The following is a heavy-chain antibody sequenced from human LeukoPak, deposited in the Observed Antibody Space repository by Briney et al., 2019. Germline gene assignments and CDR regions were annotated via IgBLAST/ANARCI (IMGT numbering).Heavy chain of an antibody. CDR2: ISSSSSYI. D-gene: IGHD4-17*01. CDR1: GFTFSSYS. J-gene: IGHJ4*02. Sequence: GGSLRLSCAASGFTFSSYSMNWVRQAPGKGLEWVSSISSSSSYIYYADSVKGRFTISRDNAKNSLYLQMNSLRAEDTAVYYCARHGLGMTTVTDHDYWGQGTLVTVSS. CDR3: ARHGLGMTTVTDHDY. V-gene: IGHV3-21*01.